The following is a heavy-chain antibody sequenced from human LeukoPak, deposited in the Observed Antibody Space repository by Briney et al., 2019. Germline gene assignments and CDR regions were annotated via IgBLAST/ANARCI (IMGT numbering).Heavy chain of an antibody. D-gene: IGHD3-22*01. CDR3: ARGPRSSGYYY. J-gene: IGHJ4*02. CDR1: GYSITSSSW. Sequence: SDTLSLTCAVSGYSITSSSWRGWIRQPPGKGLEWIGYIYHSGTTYYNPSLQSRVTMSVDTSKNQFSLKLSSVTAADTAVYYCARGPRSSGYYYWGQGTLVTVSS. CDR2: IYHSGTT. V-gene: IGHV4-28*03.